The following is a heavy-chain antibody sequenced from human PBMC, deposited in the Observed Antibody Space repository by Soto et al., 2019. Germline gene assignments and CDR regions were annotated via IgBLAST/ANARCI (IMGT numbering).Heavy chain of an antibody. CDR2: IWNDGSNS. V-gene: IGHV3-33*01. CDR1: GFTFNNYG. Sequence: QVQLVESGGGVVQPGRSLRLSCAASGFTFNNYGMHWVRQAPGKGLEWLAVIWNDGSNSSYANSVKGRFTISRDNSKNQLYLQMSSLRAEDKAVYYCASPPIPPPTRGAANARGGMDVWGQGTTVTVSS. CDR3: ASPPIPPPTRGAANARGGMDV. D-gene: IGHD6-13*01. J-gene: IGHJ6*02.